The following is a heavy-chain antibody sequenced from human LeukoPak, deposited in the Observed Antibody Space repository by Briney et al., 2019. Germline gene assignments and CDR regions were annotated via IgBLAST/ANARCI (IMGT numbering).Heavy chain of an antibody. D-gene: IGHD3-22*01. J-gene: IGHJ6*03. Sequence: ASVKVSCKASGYTFTGYYMHWVRQAPGQGLEWMGWINPNSGGTNYAQKFLGRVTMTRDTSISTAYMELSRLRSDDTAMYYCARDSSGSFDYYYYYMDVWGKGTTVTVSS. V-gene: IGHV1-2*02. CDR2: INPNSGGT. CDR3: ARDSSGSFDYYYYYMDV. CDR1: GYTFTGYY.